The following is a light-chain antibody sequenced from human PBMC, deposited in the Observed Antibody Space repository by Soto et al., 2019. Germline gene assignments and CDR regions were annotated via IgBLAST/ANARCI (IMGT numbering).Light chain of an antibody. J-gene: IGKJ5*01. CDR3: MHALQSPIS. Sequence: IVRALSPLNMRVINGEPDCISCRYIQSLLNSNGYNYLDWYLQKPGQSPQLLISLGSNRASGVPDRFSGSGSGTDFTLKISRVEGEDVGVYYCMHALQSPISFAQGTRLVI. V-gene: IGKV2-28*01. CDR2: LGS. CDR1: QSLLNSNGYNY.